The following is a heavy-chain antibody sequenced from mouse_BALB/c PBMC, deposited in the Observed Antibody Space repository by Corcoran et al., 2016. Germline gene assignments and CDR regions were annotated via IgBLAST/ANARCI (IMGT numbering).Heavy chain of an antibody. V-gene: IGHV9-4*02. D-gene: IGHD2-10*02. CDR3: SRGGYGNYYYAMDY. CDR1: GDTVTTAG. CDR2: INTHSGVP. Sequence: QIQLVPSGPELKKHGETVRISCKASGDTVTTAGMQWVQKMPGKGLKWIGWINTHSGVPKYAEDFKGRFAFSLETTASTAYLQISNLKNDDTATYFCSRGGYGNYYYAMDYWGQGTSVTVSS. J-gene: IGHJ4*01.